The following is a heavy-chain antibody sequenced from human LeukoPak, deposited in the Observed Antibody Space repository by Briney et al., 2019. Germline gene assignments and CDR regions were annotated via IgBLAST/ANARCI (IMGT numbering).Heavy chain of an antibody. CDR3: ARGNYGSGSYYNVAFDF. J-gene: IGHJ4*02. D-gene: IGHD3-10*01. CDR1: GYSFTSYW. Sequence: GESLKISCKGSGYSFTSYWISWVRQMPGKGLEWMGRIDPSDSYTNYSPSFQGHVTISADKSIRTAYLQWSSLKASDTAMYYCARGNYGSGSYYNVAFDFWGQGTLATVSS. V-gene: IGHV5-10-1*01. CDR2: IDPSDSYT.